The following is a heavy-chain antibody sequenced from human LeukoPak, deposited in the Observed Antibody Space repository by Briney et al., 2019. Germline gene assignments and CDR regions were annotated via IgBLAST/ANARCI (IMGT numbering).Heavy chain of an antibody. J-gene: IGHJ3*02. V-gene: IGHV3-7*01. CDR1: GFTFSSYW. CDR3: ARVRVPAAIGPGNAFDI. CDR2: IKQDGSEK. D-gene: IGHD2-2*01. Sequence: PGGSLRLSCAASGFTFSSYWMSWVRQAPGKGLEWVANIKQDGSEKYYVDSVKGRFTISRDNAKNSLYLQMNSLRAEDTAVYYCARVRVPAAIGPGNAFDIWGQGTMVTVSS.